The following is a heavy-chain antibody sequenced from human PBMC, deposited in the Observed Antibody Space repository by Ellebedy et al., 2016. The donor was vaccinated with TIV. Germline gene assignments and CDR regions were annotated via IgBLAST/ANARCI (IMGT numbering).Heavy chain of an antibody. CDR1: GFTFSSYG. CDR2: ISDDGSNK. V-gene: IGHV3-30*18. Sequence: GESLKISCAASGFTFSSYGMHWVRQAPGKGLEWVAVISDDGSNKYYAASVKGRFTISRDDSKNTLYLQMDSLRAEDTAVYYCAKDLAAKWLQAFDYWGQGTLVTVSS. D-gene: IGHD5-24*01. J-gene: IGHJ4*02. CDR3: AKDLAAKWLQAFDY.